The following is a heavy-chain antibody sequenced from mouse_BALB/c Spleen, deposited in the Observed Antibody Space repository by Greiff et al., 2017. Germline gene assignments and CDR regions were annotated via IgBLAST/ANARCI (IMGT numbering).Heavy chain of an antibody. CDR3: ARHEGRYYGSSYPFAY. Sequence: EVKVVESGGGLVQPGGSLKLSCAASGFTFSSYTMSWVRQTPEKRLEWVAYISNGGGSTYYPDTVKGRFTISRDNAKNTLYLQMSSLKSEDTAMYYCARHEGRYYGSSYPFAYWGQGTLVTVSA. D-gene: IGHD1-1*01. CDR2: ISNGGGST. CDR1: GFTFSSYT. J-gene: IGHJ3*01. V-gene: IGHV5-12-2*01.